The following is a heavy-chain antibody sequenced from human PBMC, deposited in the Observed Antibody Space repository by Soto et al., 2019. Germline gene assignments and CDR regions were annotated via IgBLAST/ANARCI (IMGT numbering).Heavy chain of an antibody. V-gene: IGHV3-30-3*01. J-gene: IGHJ6*02. Sequence: GGSLRLSCAASGFSFPTHAIYWVRLAPDVGLEWVAAISYDGNKKYYADSVKGRFTISRDNSRNSLSLQMHNVRPDDTAVYYCARGKIGSHYNCYGIDVSGQGTKGTVPS. CDR2: ISYDGNKK. CDR1: GFSFPTHA. D-gene: IGHD2-2*02. CDR3: ARGKIGSHYNCYGIDV.